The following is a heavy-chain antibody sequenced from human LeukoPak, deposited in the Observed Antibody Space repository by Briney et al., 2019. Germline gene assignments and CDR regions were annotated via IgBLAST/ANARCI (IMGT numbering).Heavy chain of an antibody. D-gene: IGHD3-22*01. CDR2: IVVGSGNT. CDR1: GFTFTSSA. CDR3: AASPDYYDSSGYSYYFDY. V-gene: IGHV1-58*01. J-gene: IGHJ4*02. Sequence: ASVKVSCKASGFTFTSSAVQWVRQARGQRLEWIGWIVVGSGNTNYAQKCQERVTITRDMSTSTAYMELSSLRSEDTAVYYCAASPDYYDSSGYSYYFDYWGQGTLVTVSS.